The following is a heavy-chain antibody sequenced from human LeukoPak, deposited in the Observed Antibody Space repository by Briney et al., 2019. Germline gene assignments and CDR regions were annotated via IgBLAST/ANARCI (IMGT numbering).Heavy chain of an antibody. CDR2: IYYSGST. Sequence: SETLSLTCTVSGGSISSGGYYWSWIRQHPGKGLEWIGYIYYSGSTYYNPSLKSRVTISVDTSKNQFSLKLSSVTAADTAVYYCARTDDYGGNPIDYWGQGTLVTVSS. V-gene: IGHV4-30-4*08. CDR1: GGSISSGGYY. D-gene: IGHD4-23*01. J-gene: IGHJ4*02. CDR3: ARTDDYGGNPIDY.